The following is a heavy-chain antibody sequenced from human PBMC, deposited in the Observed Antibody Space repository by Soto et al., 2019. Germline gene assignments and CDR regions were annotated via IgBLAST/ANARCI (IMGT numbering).Heavy chain of an antibody. V-gene: IGHV3-74*01. Sequence: EVQLVESGGGLVQPGGSLRLSCAASGFTFSSYWMHWVRQAPGKGLVWVSRINSDGSSTSYADSVKGRFTISRDNAKNTLYLQMNSLRAADTAVYYCARSDSCGGDCYTYYYYGMDVWGQGTTVTVSS. D-gene: IGHD2-21*02. CDR2: INSDGSST. J-gene: IGHJ6*02. CDR3: ARSDSCGGDCYTYYYYGMDV. CDR1: GFTFSSYW.